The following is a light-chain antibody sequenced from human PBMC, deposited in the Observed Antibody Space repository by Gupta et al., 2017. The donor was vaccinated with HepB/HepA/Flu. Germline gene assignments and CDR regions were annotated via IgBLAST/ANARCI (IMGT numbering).Light chain of an antibody. CDR1: SSNIGHNS. J-gene: IGLJ2*01. V-gene: IGLV1-36*01. CDR2: YDD. Sequence: QSVLTQPPSVSEAPRQRVTIPCSGSSSNIGHNSVNWYQQFPGKPPKLLIYYDDLLPSGVSDRFSGSKSGTSASLAISGLQSHDEADYFCATWDDSLNSLVFGGGTKLTVL. CDR3: ATWDDSLNSLV.